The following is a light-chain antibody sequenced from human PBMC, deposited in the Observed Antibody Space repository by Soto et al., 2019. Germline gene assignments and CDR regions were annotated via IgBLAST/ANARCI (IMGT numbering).Light chain of an antibody. Sequence: EIVLTQSPGTLSLSPGERATLSCRASQSVSSSYLAWYQQKPGQAPRLLIYGASSRATGIPDRFSGSGSGTDFTLTISRLEPEDFVVYYCQQYGSSRFGQGTKLEIK. J-gene: IGKJ2*03. V-gene: IGKV3-20*01. CDR3: QQYGSSR. CDR1: QSVSSSY. CDR2: GAS.